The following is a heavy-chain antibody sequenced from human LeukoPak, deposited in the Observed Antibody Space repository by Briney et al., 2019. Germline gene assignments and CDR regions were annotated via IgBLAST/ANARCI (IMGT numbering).Heavy chain of an antibody. D-gene: IGHD2-2*01. J-gene: IGHJ6*02. V-gene: IGHV1-8*01. CDR1: GYTFTSYD. CDR2: MNLNSGNT. Sequence: ASVKVSCKASGYTFTSYDINWVRQATGQGLEWMGWMNLNSGNTGYAQKFQGRVTMTRNTSISTAYMELSSLRSEDTAVYYCARRYCSSTSCYWSLGAYYYYGMDVWGQGTTVTVSS. CDR3: ARRYCSSTSCYWSLGAYYYYGMDV.